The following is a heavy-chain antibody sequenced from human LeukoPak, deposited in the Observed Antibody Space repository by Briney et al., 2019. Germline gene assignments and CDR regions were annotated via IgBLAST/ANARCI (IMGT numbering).Heavy chain of an antibody. V-gene: IGHV4-34*01. CDR3: ARADYYDSSAYYWDYFDY. D-gene: IGHD3-22*01. J-gene: IGHJ4*02. CDR2: ISHRGGA. Sequence: SETLSLTCTVYGGSFSGFYWTWIRQPPGKGLEWIGEISHRGGANYNPSLKSRVTISVDTSKNQFFLRLSSLTAADTAVYYCARADYYDSSAYYWDYFDYWGQGTLVTVSS. CDR1: GGSFSGFY.